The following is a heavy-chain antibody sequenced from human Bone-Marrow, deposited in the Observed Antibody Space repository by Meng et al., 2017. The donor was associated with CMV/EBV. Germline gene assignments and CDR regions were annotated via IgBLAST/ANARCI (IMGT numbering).Heavy chain of an antibody. CDR3: ARDVLDSYFAAGSYHDF. V-gene: IGHV3-11*01. D-gene: IGHD3-10*01. Sequence: GGSLRLSCAASGFAFSDYFMSWIRQVPGKGLERLAYISSTGSSQYYADSVKGRFTISRDNPKNTLYLQMIPLKADDTAMYYGARDVLDSYFAAGSYHDFWGQGTLVTVSS. CDR2: ISSTGSSQ. CDR1: GFAFSDYF. J-gene: IGHJ4*02.